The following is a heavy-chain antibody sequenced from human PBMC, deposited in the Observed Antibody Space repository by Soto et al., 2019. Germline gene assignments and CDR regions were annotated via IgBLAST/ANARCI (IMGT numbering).Heavy chain of an antibody. CDR2: IYYSGST. V-gene: IGHV4-39*01. Sequence: ETLSLTCTVSGGSISSSSYYWGWIRQPPGKGLEWIGSIYYSGSTYYNPSLKSRVTISVDTSKNQFSLKLSSVTAADTAVYYCAVQSSSWYGYYYGMDVWGQGTTVTVSS. J-gene: IGHJ6*02. CDR3: AVQSSSWYGYYYGMDV. D-gene: IGHD6-13*01. CDR1: GGSISSSSYY.